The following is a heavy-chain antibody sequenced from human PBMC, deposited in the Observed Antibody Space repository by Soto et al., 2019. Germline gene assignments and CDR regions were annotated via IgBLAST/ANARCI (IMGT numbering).Heavy chain of an antibody. CDR1: GFTFSRYS. CDR3: ARESEDLTSNFDY. V-gene: IGHV3-21*01. J-gene: IGHJ4*02. Sequence: EVQLVESGGGLVRPGGSLRLSCAASGFTFSRYSMNWVRQAPGKGLEWVSSISSTTNYLYYADSMKGRFTVSRDNAKNSVYLDMNSLSAEDTAVYYCARESEDLTSNFDYWGQGTLVTVSS. CDR2: ISSTTNYL.